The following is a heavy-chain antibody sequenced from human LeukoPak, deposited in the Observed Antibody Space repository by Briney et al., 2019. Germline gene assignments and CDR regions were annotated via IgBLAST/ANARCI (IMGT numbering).Heavy chain of an antibody. CDR2: IYHSGST. V-gene: IGHV4-38-2*02. CDR3: ARLLWFETRRGRWFDP. J-gene: IGHJ5*02. D-gene: IGHD3-10*01. CDR1: GYSISSGYY. Sequence: SETLSLTCTVSGYSISSGYYWGWIRQPPGKGLEWIGSIYHSGSTYYNPSLKSRVTISVDTSKNQFSLKLSSVTAADTAVYYCARLLWFETRRGRWFDPWGQGTLVTVSS.